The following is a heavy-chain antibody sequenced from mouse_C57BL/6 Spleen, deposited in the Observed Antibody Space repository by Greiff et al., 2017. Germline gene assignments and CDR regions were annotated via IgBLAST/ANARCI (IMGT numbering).Heavy chain of an antibody. D-gene: IGHD1-1*01. J-gene: IGHJ4*01. CDR3: ARVPYGSNFYYAMYY. Sequence: QVQLQQSGAELAKPGASVKLSCKASGYTFTSYWMHWVKQRPGQGLEWIGYINPSSGYTKYNQKFKEKATLTADKSYSTAYMQLISLTYEDSAVYYCARVPYGSNFYYAMYYWGQGTSVTVSS. CDR2: INPSSGYT. V-gene: IGHV1-7*01. CDR1: GYTFTSYW.